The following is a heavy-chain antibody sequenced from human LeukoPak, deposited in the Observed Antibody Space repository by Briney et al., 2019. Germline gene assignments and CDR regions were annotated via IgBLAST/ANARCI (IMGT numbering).Heavy chain of an antibody. D-gene: IGHD5-24*01. J-gene: IGHJ3*01. CDR1: GFTFNGHW. Sequence: PGGSLRLSCEASGFTFNGHWMHWVRQAPGKGLVWVSLINGDGSTISYADSVKGRFTISRDNSKNSLYLQMNSLRTEDTALYYCAKEGDGYHWGQGTMVTVSS. CDR3: AKEGDGYH. V-gene: IGHV3-74*01. CDR2: INGDGSTI.